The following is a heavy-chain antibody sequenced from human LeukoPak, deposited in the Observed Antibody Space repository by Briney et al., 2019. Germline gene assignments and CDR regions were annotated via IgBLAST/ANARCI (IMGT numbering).Heavy chain of an antibody. CDR2: IYYSGST. CDR1: GGSISSSSYY. CDR3: ARRESGSYDFDY. Sequence: SETLSLTCTVSGGSISSSSYYWGWIRQPPGKGLEWIGSIYYSGSTYYIPSLKSRVTISVDTSKNQFSLKLSSVTAADTAVYYYARRESGSYDFDYWGQGTLVTVSS. D-gene: IGHD1-26*01. J-gene: IGHJ4*02. V-gene: IGHV4-39*01.